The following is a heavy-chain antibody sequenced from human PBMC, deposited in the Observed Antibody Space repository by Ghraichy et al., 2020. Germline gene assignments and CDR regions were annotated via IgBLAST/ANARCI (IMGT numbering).Heavy chain of an antibody. Sequence: GGSLRLSCAVSGFTFSTYSMNWVRQAPGEGLEWVSSIGGSSTHIYYADSVKGRFIISRDNAKNSLYLQMDSLRAEDTAVYYCARGGSDIDVVPAAIISMDVWGQGTTVTVSS. J-gene: IGHJ6*02. CDR1: GFTFSTYS. V-gene: IGHV3-21*06. D-gene: IGHD2-2*02. CDR3: ARGGSDIDVVPAAIISMDV. CDR2: IGGSSTHI.